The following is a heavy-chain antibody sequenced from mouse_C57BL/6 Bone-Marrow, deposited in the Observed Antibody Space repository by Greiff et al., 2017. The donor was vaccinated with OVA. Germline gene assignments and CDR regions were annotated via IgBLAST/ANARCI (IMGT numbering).Heavy chain of an antibody. Sequence: EVQVVESGGDLVKPGGSLKLSCAASGFTFSSYGMSWVRQTPDQRLEWVATISSGGSYTYYPDSVKGRFTISRDNAKNTLYLQMSSLKSEDTAMDYCARRAQQGRVYFDYWGQGTTLTVSS. D-gene: IGHD3-3*01. CDR2: ISSGGSYT. CDR3: ARRAQQGRVYFDY. V-gene: IGHV5-6*01. CDR1: GFTFSSYG. J-gene: IGHJ2*01.